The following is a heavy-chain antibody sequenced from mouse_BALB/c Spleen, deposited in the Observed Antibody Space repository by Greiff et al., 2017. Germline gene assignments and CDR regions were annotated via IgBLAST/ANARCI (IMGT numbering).Heavy chain of an antibody. CDR2: IYPGDGDT. CDR1: GYAFSSYW. J-gene: IGHJ4*01. Sequence: QVQLQQPGAELVKPGASVKISCKASGYAFSSYWMNWVKQRPGQGLEWIGQIYPGDGDTNYNGKFKGKATLTADKSSSTAYMQLSSLTSEDSAVYFCARDGNYKGYAMDYWGQGTSVTVSS. CDR3: ARDGNYKGYAMDY. D-gene: IGHD2-1*01. V-gene: IGHV1-80*01.